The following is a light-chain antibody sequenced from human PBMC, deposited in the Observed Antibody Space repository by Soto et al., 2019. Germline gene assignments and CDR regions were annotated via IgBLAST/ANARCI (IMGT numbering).Light chain of an antibody. V-gene: IGLV2-14*01. CDR1: SSDVGAYNY. CDR2: DVI. CDR3: SSYTTSNTYV. Sequence: QSALTQPAPVSGSPGQSITISCTGTSSDVGAYNYVSWYQQHPGKAPKLIIYDVINRPSGVSNHFSGSKSGDTASLIISGLQAEDEADYYCSSYTTSNTYVFGGGTKVTVL. J-gene: IGLJ1*01.